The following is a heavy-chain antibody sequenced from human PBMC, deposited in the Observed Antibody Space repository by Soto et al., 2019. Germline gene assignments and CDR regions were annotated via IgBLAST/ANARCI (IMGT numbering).Heavy chain of an antibody. J-gene: IGHJ4*02. CDR3: AKDSSGSYFPPFDY. CDR1: GFTFGNYG. D-gene: IGHD1-26*01. Sequence: GGSLRLSCETSGFTFGNYGMGWVRQAPGKGLYWVSGISSSSRRTYYADSVRGRFTISRDNSKNTLYLQMNSLRAEDTAVYYCAKDSSGSYFPPFDYWGQGTLVTVSS. V-gene: IGHV3-23*01. CDR2: ISSSSRRT.